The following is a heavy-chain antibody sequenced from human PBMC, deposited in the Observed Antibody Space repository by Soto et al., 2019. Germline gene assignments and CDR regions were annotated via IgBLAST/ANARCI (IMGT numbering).Heavy chain of an antibody. D-gene: IGHD3-22*01. Sequence: SETLSLTCTVSGASVSSGNYSWSWIRQPPGEGLEWIGYFYYTGSINYNPSLKSRVTISIDASKNQFSLRLSSVTAADTAVYYCARSMLYSDGSNYSPFDYWGQGTLVTVSS. V-gene: IGHV4-61*01. J-gene: IGHJ4*02. CDR2: FYYTGSI. CDR3: ARSMLYSDGSNYSPFDY. CDR1: GASVSSGNYS.